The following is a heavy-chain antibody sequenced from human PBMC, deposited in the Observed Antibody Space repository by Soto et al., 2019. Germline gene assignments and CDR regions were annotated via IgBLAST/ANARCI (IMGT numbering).Heavy chain of an antibody. Sequence: SATVSLTCTCTGDYISSRSYYWGWIRQPPGKGLEWIGSIYYSGSTYNNPSLRSRVSMSIDTSKDQFSLKLKSVTAADTALYFCARQLTSVVTPAYFDVWGPGSLVTVSS. CDR1: GDYISSRSYY. CDR2: IYYSGST. J-gene: IGHJ4*02. V-gene: IGHV4-39*01. D-gene: IGHD2-21*02. CDR3: ARQLTSVVTPAYFDV.